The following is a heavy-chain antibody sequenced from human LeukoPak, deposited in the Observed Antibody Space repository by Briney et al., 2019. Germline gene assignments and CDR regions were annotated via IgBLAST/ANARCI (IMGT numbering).Heavy chain of an antibody. D-gene: IGHD5-24*01. CDR2: IYPGDSDT. J-gene: IGHJ6*02. CDR3: ARRMSGYNSVMDV. Sequence: WIRQHPGKGLEWMGIIYPGDSDTRYSPSFQGQVTISADKSISTAYLQWSSLKASDTAMYYCARRMSGYNSVMDVWGQGTTVTVSS. V-gene: IGHV5-51*01.